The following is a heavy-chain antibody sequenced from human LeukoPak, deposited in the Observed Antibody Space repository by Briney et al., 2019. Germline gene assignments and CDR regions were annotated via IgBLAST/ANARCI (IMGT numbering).Heavy chain of an antibody. CDR1: GGSISSSSYY. D-gene: IGHD5-24*01. Sequence: SETLSLTCTVSGGSISSSSYYWGWIRQPPGKGLEWIGSIYYSGSTYYNPSLKSRVTISVDMPNNQFSLKMSSVTAADTAVYYCARTGDGYNYYNYYYMDVWGKGTTVTVTS. V-gene: IGHV4-39*07. J-gene: IGHJ6*03. CDR3: ARTGDGYNYYNYYYMDV. CDR2: IYYSGST.